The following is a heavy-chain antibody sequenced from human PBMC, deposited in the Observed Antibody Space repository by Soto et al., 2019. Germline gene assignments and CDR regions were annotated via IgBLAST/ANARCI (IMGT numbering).Heavy chain of an antibody. CDR3: AHNRYISSWSRPYYCSYGMDV. CDR1: WFSLSTSGVG. D-gene: IGHD6-13*01. Sequence: QITLKESGPTLVKPTQTLTLTCTFSWFSLSTSGVGVGWIRQPPGKALEWRALIYWDDDKRYSPSLKSRLTSSKDTSKSQVVLTLTNMDPEDTATYYCAHNRYISSWSRPYYCSYGMDVWGQGTTVTVSS. J-gene: IGHJ6*02. CDR2: IYWDDDK. V-gene: IGHV2-5*02.